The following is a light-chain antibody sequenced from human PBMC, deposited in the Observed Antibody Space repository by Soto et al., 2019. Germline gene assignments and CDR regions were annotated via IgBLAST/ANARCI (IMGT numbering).Light chain of an antibody. Sequence: SYELTQPPAMSVSPGQTARITCSGDALPVQYSYWYQQRPGQAPLLLIFKDTERPSGIPERFSGSNSGTTVILTISGVQEEDEADYYCQSADNTGTYQVFGGGTKLTVL. CDR3: QSADNTGTYQV. CDR1: ALPVQY. J-gene: IGLJ2*01. CDR2: KDT. V-gene: IGLV3-25*03.